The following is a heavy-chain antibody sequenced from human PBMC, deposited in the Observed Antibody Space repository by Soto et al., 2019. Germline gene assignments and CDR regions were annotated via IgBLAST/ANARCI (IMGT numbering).Heavy chain of an antibody. Sequence: QVQLVQSGAEVKKPGSSVKVSCKASGGTFNNYAFGWVRQAPGQGLEWMGGIIPVFGTINIAEKFQGRVTMTTDTSTSTAYMELRSLRSDDTAVYYCARESPPADYWGQGTLATVSS. V-gene: IGHV1-69*05. CDR1: GGTFNNYA. CDR2: IIPVFGTI. J-gene: IGHJ4*02. CDR3: ARESPPADY.